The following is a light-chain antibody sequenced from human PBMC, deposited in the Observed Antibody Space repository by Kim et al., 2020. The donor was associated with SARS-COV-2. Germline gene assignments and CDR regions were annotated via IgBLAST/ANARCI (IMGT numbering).Light chain of an antibody. J-gene: IGKJ1*01. CDR2: KVS. V-gene: IGKV2-30*02. CDR1: QSLVHSYGNTY. Sequence: AASIPCRSSQSLVHSYGNTYLNWFQQRPGQSPRRLICKVSNRDSGVPDRFSGSGSDTDFTLKISGVEAEDVGVYYCMQATHWPWTFGRGTKVDIK. CDR3: MQATHWPWT.